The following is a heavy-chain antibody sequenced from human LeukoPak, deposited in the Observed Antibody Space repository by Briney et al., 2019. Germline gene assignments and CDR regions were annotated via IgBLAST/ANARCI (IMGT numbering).Heavy chain of an antibody. D-gene: IGHD1/OR15-1a*01. J-gene: IGHJ4*02. CDR3: STRITGTTGTDY. CDR1: GFTFSGSS. Sequence: PGGSLRLSCATSGFTFSGSSMHWVRQAPGKGLEWVGRIRSKANSYATVYAESVKGRFTISRDDSKNTAYLQMNSLKTEDTAVCYCSTRITGTTGTDYWGQGTLVTVSS. V-gene: IGHV3-73*01. CDR2: IRSKANSYAT.